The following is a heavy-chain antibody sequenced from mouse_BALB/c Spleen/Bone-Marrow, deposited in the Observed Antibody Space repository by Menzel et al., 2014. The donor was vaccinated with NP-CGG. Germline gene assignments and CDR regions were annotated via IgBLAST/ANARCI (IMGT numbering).Heavy chain of an antibody. D-gene: IGHD4-1*01. CDR2: IDPANGNT. CDR1: GFNIKDTY. CDR3: ARWGKLGRGYFDV. J-gene: IGHJ1*01. V-gene: IGHV14-3*02. Sequence: DVQLQESGAELVEPGASVKLSCTASGFNIKDTYMHWVKQRPEQGLEWIGRIDPANGNTKYDPKFQGKATITADTSSNTAYLQLSSLTSEDTAVYYCARWGKLGRGYFDVWGAGTTVTVSS.